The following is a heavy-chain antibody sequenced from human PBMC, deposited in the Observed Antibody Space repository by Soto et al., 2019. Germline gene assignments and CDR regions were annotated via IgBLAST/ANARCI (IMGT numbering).Heavy chain of an antibody. Sequence: EVQLVQSGAEVKKPGESLRISCKGSGYSFTSYWISWVRQMPGKGLEWMGRIDPSDSYTNYSPSFQGHVTISADKSISTAYLQWSSLKASDTAMYYCARDYDILTGYYISHYYYYYGMDVWGQGTTVTVSS. D-gene: IGHD3-9*01. CDR2: IDPSDSYT. CDR3: ARDYDILTGYYISHYYYYYGMDV. V-gene: IGHV5-10-1*01. CDR1: GYSFTSYW. J-gene: IGHJ6*02.